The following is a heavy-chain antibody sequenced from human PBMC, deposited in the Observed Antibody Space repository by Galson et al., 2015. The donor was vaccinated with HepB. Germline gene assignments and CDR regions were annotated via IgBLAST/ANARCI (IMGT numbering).Heavy chain of an antibody. J-gene: IGHJ6*02. CDR3: ARHFKEMATEMGYYYYGMDV. Sequence: ETLSLTCTVSGGSISSYYWSWIRQPPGKGLEWIGYIYYSGSTNYNPSLKSRVTISVDTSKNQFSLKLSSVTAADTAVYYCARHFKEMATEMGYYYYGMDVWGQGTTVTVSS. D-gene: IGHD5-24*01. CDR1: GGSISSYY. CDR2: IYYSGST. V-gene: IGHV4-59*01.